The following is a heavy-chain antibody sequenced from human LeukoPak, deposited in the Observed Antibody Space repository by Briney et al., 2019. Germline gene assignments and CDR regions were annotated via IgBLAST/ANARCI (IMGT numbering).Heavy chain of an antibody. J-gene: IGHJ6*02. CDR2: ITGSGGIT. CDR1: GFIFSSYS. D-gene: IGHD6-13*01. Sequence: GGSLRLSCAASGFIFSSYSMSWVRQAPGKGLEWVSVITGSGGITYYADSVKGRFTISKDNSKNTVYLQMSSLRVDDTAVYYCAKAASSSWPSYYYGMDVWGQGTTVTVSS. V-gene: IGHV3-23*01. CDR3: AKAASSSWPSYYYGMDV.